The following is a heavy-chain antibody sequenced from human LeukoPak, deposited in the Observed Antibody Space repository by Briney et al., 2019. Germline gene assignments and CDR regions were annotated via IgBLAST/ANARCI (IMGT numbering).Heavy chain of an antibody. CDR1: GGTFSSYA. CDR3: ARERGVGATRDFDY. J-gene: IGHJ4*02. Sequence: ASVKVSCKASGGTFSSYAISWVRQAPGQGLEWMGGIIPIFGTANYAQKFRGRVTITADESTSTAYMELSSLRSEDTAVYYCARERGVGATRDFDYWGQGTLVTVSS. D-gene: IGHD1-26*01. V-gene: IGHV1-69*13. CDR2: IIPIFGTA.